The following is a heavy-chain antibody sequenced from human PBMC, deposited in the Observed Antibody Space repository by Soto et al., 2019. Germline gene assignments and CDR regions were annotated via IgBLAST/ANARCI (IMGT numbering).Heavy chain of an antibody. CDR2: ISYDGSNK. CDR1: GFTFSSYG. V-gene: IGHV3-30*18. J-gene: IGHJ6*02. CDR3: AKDQGKYYDFWSGYLSYYYYYGMDV. Sequence: PGGSLRLSCAASGFTFSSYGMHWVRQAPGKGLEWVAVISYDGSNKYYADSVKGRFTISRDNSKNTLYLQMNSLRAEDTAVYYCAKDQGKYYDFWSGYLSYYYYYGMDVWGQGTTVTVSS. D-gene: IGHD3-3*01.